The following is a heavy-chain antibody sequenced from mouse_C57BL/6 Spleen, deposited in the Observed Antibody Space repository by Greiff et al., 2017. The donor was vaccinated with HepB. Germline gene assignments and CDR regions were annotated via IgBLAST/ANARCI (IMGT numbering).Heavy chain of an antibody. CDR2: ISDGGSYT. J-gene: IGHJ1*03. CDR3: ARAYGGYFDV. D-gene: IGHD1-1*01. CDR1: GFTFSSYA. V-gene: IGHV5-4*01. Sequence: DVHLVESGGGLVKPGGSLKLSCAASGFTFSSYAMSWVRQTPEKRLEWVATISDGGSYTYYPDNVKGRFTISRDNAKNNLYLQMSHLKSEDTAMYYCARAYGGYFDVWGTGTTVTVSS.